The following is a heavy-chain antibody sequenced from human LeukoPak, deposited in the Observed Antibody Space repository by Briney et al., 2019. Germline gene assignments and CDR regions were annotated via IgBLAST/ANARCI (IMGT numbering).Heavy chain of an antibody. CDR1: GGSISISSSY. Sequence: SETLSLTCIVSGGSISISSSYWGWIRQPPGKGLEWVGSVHYSGNTFYNPSLKSRVTISLDTSKNHFSLKVHSVTAADTAVYYCAKDRGYCSNTSCYALHYFDYWGQGTLVTVSS. CDR3: AKDRGYCSNTSCYALHYFDY. CDR2: VHYSGNT. V-gene: IGHV4-39*07. D-gene: IGHD2-2*01. J-gene: IGHJ4*02.